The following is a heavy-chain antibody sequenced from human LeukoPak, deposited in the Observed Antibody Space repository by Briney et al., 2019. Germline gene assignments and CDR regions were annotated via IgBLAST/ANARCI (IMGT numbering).Heavy chain of an antibody. V-gene: IGHV3-21*01. CDR3: ARDMTDDY. Sequence: GGSLRLSCAASGFTFSSYSMNWVRQAAGKGLEWVSSISSSSSYIYYAGSVKGRFTISRDNAKNSLYLQMNSLRAEDTAVYYCARDMTDDYWGQGTLVTVSS. J-gene: IGHJ4*02. D-gene: IGHD3-16*01. CDR2: ISSSSSYI. CDR1: GFTFSSYS.